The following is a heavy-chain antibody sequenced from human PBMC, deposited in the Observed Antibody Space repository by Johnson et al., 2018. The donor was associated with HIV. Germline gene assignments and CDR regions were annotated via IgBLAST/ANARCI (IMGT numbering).Heavy chain of an antibody. Sequence: QVQLVESGGRVVRPGGSLTLSCAASGFTFSTYGMHWVRQAPGKGLEWVAFIRYDGSNRYYADSVKGRFIISRDKPKNTLYLQMNSLRSEDTAVYFCAKVKIVTDVFDIWGQGAMVTVSS. D-gene: IGHD2-21*01. CDR1: GFTFSTYG. CDR3: AKVKIVTDVFDI. CDR2: IRYDGSNR. J-gene: IGHJ3*02. V-gene: IGHV3-30*02.